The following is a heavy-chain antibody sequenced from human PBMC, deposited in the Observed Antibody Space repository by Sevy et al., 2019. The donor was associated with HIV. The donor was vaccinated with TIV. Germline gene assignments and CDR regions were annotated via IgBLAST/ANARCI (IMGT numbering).Heavy chain of an antibody. J-gene: IGHJ4*02. Sequence: GESLKTSCKGSGYSFTSYWIDWVRQMPGKGLEWMGSTYPGDSDTRYSPSFQGQVTISADKSITTAYLQWSSLKASDTAMYYCGRPAGYYDTSGYSLIDKWGQGTLVTVSS. V-gene: IGHV5-51*01. CDR2: TYPGDSDT. D-gene: IGHD3-22*01. CDR3: GRPAGYYDTSGYSLIDK. CDR1: GYSFTSYW.